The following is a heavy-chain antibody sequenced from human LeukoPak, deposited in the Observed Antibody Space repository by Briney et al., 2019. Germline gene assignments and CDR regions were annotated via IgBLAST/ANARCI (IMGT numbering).Heavy chain of an antibody. V-gene: IGHV3-30*01. CDR1: GFTFSSYA. D-gene: IGHD2-2*01. CDR2: ISYDGSNK. Sequence: GGSLRLSCAASGFTFSSYAMHWVRQAPGKGLEWVAVISYDGSNKYYADSVKGRFAISRDNSKNTLYLQMNSLRAEDTVVYYCARDRRCSSTSCQLRDHFNWFDPWGQGTLVTVSS. J-gene: IGHJ5*02. CDR3: ARDRRCSSTSCQLRDHFNWFDP.